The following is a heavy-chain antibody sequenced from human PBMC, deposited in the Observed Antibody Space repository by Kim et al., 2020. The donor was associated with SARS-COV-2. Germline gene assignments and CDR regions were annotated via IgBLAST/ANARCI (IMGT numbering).Heavy chain of an antibody. CDR2: ISSNGGST. D-gene: IGHD6-13*01. V-gene: IGHV3-64*01. Sequence: GGSLRLSCAASGFTFSSYAMHWVRQAPGKGLEYVSAISSNGGSTYYANSVKGRFTISRDNSKNTLYLQMGSLRAEDMAVYYCASHSSSWDGDYWGQGTLVTVSS. CDR1: GFTFSSYA. J-gene: IGHJ4*02. CDR3: ASHSSSWDGDY.